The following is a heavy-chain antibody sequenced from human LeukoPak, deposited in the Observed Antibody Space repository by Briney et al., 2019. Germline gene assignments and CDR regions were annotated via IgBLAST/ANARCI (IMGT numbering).Heavy chain of an antibody. CDR3: ARGFLYSNYVDGSGGIDY. D-gene: IGHD4-11*01. Sequence: TSETLSLTCAVYGGSFSGYYWSWIRQPPGKGLEWIGEIYHSGSTNYNPSLKSRVTISVDTSKNQFSLKLSSVTAADTAVYYCARGFLYSNYVDGSGGIDYWGQGTLVTVSS. J-gene: IGHJ4*02. V-gene: IGHV4-34*01. CDR1: GGSFSGYY. CDR2: IYHSGST.